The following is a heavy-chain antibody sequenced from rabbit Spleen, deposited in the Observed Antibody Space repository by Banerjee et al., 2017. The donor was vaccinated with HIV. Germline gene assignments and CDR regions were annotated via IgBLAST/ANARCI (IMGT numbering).Heavy chain of an antibody. CDR2: IEPIFGNT. D-gene: IGHD2-1*01. J-gene: IGHJ4*01. V-gene: IGHV1S43*01. CDR3: VRDQAGDADYGPYYLNL. CDR1: GFDFSTYS. Sequence: QEQLKESGGGLVTPGGTLTLTCTASGFDFSTYSMSWVRQAPGKGLEWIGYIEPIFGNTYYANWVNGRFTISSHNAQNTLYLQLRSLTAADTATYFCVRDQAGDADYGPYYLNLWGPGTLVTVS.